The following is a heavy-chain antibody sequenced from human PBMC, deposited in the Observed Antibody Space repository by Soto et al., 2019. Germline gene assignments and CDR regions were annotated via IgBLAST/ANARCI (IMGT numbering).Heavy chain of an antibody. J-gene: IGHJ4*02. V-gene: IGHV4-39*01. CDR3: ASTLLGELLPCPYVD. CDR1: GGSIRSGGYY. CDR2: IYYSGST. Sequence: SETLSLTCTVSGGSIRSGGYYWGWIRQPPGKGLEWIGSIYYSGSTYYNPSLKSRVTISVDTSKNQFSLKLSSVTAADTAVYYCASTLLGELLPCPYVDWGQGTLVTVS. D-gene: IGHD3-10*01.